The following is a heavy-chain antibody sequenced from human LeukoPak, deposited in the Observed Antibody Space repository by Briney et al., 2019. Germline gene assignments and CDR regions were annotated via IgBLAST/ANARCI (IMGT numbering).Heavy chain of an antibody. CDR3: ARARIAAARDAFDI. V-gene: IGHV4-59*01. Sequence: SETLSLTCTVSGGSISSYYWSWIRQPPGKGLEWIGYIYYSGSTNYKPSLKSRVTISVDTSKNQFSLKLSSVTAADTAVYYCARARIAAARDAFDIWGQGTMVTVSS. CDR2: IYYSGST. CDR1: GGSISSYY. D-gene: IGHD6-13*01. J-gene: IGHJ3*02.